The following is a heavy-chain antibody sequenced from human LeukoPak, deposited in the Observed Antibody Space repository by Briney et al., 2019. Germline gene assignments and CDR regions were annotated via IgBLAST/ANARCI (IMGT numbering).Heavy chain of an antibody. D-gene: IGHD5-12*01. CDR2: ISNGAGAT. CDR3: AKQVGSGYGRDYFDH. CDR1: GFTFGTYA. Sequence: QPGGSLRLSCAASGFTFGTYAMSWVRQAPGKGLEWVSLISNGAGATYYADSVKGRFIISRDNSKNTLYLQMSSLRVGDTALYYCAKQVGSGYGRDYFDHWGQGALVTVS. J-gene: IGHJ4*02. V-gene: IGHV3-23*01.